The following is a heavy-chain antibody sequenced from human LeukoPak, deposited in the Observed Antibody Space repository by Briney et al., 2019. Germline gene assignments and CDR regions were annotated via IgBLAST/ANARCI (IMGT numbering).Heavy chain of an antibody. D-gene: IGHD3-10*01. CDR1: GDSISSTSYY. V-gene: IGHV4-39*01. CDR3: ASRVYGLGSFNY. Sequence: SETLSLTCTVSGDSISSTSYYWDWIRQPPGKGLEWIGSIYNSGTTYYNPSLRSRVTISVDTSKNQSSLKVSSVTAADTAVYYCASRVYGLGSFNYWGQGTLVTVSS. J-gene: IGHJ4*01. CDR2: IYNSGTT.